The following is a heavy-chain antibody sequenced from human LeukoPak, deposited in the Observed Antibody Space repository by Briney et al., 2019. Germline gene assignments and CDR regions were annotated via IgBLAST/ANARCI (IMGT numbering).Heavy chain of an antibody. CDR1: GFTFDSYA. CDR2: ISGSATAT. Sequence: GGSLRLSCAASGFTFDSYAMSWVRQAPGKGLEWVSAISGSATATYYADSVRGRFTISRDNSKNTLFLQMNSLRAEDTAVYYCAKGRARDGYSSESYGVFDYWGQGTLVTVSS. D-gene: IGHD5-24*01. J-gene: IGHJ4*02. V-gene: IGHV3-23*01. CDR3: AKGRARDGYSSESYGVFDY.